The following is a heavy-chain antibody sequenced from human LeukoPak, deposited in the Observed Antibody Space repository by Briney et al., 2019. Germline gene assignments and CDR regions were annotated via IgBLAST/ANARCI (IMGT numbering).Heavy chain of an antibody. D-gene: IGHD3-3*01. Sequence: PSETLSLTCTVSGGSISSSSYYWGWIRQPPGKGLEWIGSIYYSGSTYYNPSLKSRVTISVDTSKNQFSLKLSSVTAADTAVYYCLSDFWSGYGSDYWGQGTLVTVSS. CDR2: IYYSGST. V-gene: IGHV4-39*01. CDR1: GGSISSSSYY. J-gene: IGHJ4*02. CDR3: LSDFWSGYGSDY.